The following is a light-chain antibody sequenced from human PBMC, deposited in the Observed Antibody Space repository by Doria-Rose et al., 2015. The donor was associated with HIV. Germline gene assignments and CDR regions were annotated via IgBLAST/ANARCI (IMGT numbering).Light chain of an antibody. CDR1: QSFSSTY. CDR2: DGS. J-gene: IGKJ1*01. CDR3: HQYGTSWT. Sequence: EIVLTQSPGTLSLSPGERATLSCRASQSFSSTYLAWYQQKPGQAPSLLIYDGSTSATGIPDRFSASWSGTDFTLTINRLEPEDFALYYCHQYGTSWTFGQRTKVEI. V-gene: IGKV3-20*01.